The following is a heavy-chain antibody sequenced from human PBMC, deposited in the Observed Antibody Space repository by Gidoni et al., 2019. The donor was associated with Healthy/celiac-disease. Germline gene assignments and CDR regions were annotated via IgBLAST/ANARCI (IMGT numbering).Heavy chain of an antibody. CDR2: IIPILGIA. V-gene: IGHV1-69*02. CDR3: AGDSKTNVDMAISFDY. D-gene: IGHD2-2*02. CDR1: GGTLSSYT. J-gene: IGHJ4*02. Sequence: QVQLVQYGAEVKKPGSSVKGACKASGGTLSSYTISWARQAPGQGLEWMGRIIPILGIANYAQKFQSRVTITADKSTSTAYMQLSSLRSEDTAVYYCAGDSKTNVDMAISFDYWGQGTLVTVSS.